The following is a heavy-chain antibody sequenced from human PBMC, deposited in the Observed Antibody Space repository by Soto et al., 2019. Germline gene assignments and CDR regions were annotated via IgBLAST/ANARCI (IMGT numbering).Heavy chain of an antibody. CDR1: GGTFSSYA. J-gene: IGHJ4*02. Sequence: QVQLVQSGAEVKKPGSSVKVSCKASGGTFSSYAISWVRQAPGQGLEWMGGIIPIFGTANYAQKFQGRVTITADESTSTAYMELSSLTSEDTAVYYCARSPRYCSSTSCYLTPDYWGQGTLVTVSS. CDR3: ARSPRYCSSTSCYLTPDY. D-gene: IGHD2-2*01. CDR2: IIPIFGTA. V-gene: IGHV1-69*01.